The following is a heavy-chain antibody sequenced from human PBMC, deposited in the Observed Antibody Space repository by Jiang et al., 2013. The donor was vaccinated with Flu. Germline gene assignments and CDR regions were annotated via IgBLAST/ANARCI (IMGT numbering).Heavy chain of an antibody. J-gene: IGHJ4*02. CDR3: ARISWNYVDF. D-gene: IGHD3-16*01. V-gene: IGHV2-26*01. CDR2: IFSNDEK. Sequence: KPTQTLTLTCTFSGFSLNETTVGVSWIRQPPGKALEWLAHIFSNDEKSYRTSLKTRLTISKDTSKSQILLSMTNMDPADTATYYCARISWNYVDFWGQGTLVTISS. CDR1: GFSLNETTVG.